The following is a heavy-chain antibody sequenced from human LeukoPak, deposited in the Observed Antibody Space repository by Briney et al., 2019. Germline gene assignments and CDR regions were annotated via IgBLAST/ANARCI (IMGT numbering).Heavy chain of an antibody. CDR2: IYYSGST. J-gene: IGHJ4*02. CDR1: GGSISSSSYY. V-gene: IGHV4-39*01. CDR3: ARHPPDTATRHFDY. D-gene: IGHD5-18*01. Sequence: SETLSLTCTVSGGSISSSSYYWGWIRQPPGKGLEWIGSIYYSGSTYYNPSLKSRVTISVDTSKNQFSLKLSSVTAADTAVYYCARHPPDTATRHFDYWGQGTLVTVSS.